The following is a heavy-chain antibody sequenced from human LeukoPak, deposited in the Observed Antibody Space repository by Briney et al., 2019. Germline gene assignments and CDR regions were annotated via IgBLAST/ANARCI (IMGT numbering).Heavy chain of an antibody. V-gene: IGHV1-2*02. CDR2: INPNSGGT. CDR1: GYTFTSYD. J-gene: IGHJ4*02. CDR3: ARDSHLRGVIITCFDY. D-gene: IGHD3-10*01. Sequence: ASVKVSCKASGYTFTSYDINWVRQAPGQGLEWMGWINPNSGGTNYARKFQGRVTMTRDTSISTAYMELSRLRSDDTAVYYCARDSHLRGVIITCFDYWGQGTLVTVSS.